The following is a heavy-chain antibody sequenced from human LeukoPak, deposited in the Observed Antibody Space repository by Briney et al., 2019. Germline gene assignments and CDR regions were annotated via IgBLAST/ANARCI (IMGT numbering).Heavy chain of an antibody. CDR3: AKAPVTSCRGAFCYPFDY. Sequence: GGSLRLSCATSGFSFSSYAMSWVRQAPGKGLEWVSAMSSSEDVRYYAASVRGRFTISSDTSRSTLYLQMNSLRAEDAAVYYCAKAPVTSCRGAFCYPFDYWGQGTLVTVSS. J-gene: IGHJ4*02. D-gene: IGHD2-15*01. V-gene: IGHV3-23*01. CDR1: GFSFSSYA. CDR2: MSSSEDVR.